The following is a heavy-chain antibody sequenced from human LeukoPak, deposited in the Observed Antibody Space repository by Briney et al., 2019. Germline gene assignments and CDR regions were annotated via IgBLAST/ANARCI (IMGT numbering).Heavy chain of an antibody. Sequence: GGSLRLSCAASGFTFSTYAMSWVRQAPGKGLEWVSGISNSGENTYYADSVKGRITISRDNSKNTVSLQMYSLRAEDTAIYYCAKDVRRRNGGCIWGQGTLVTVSS. CDR2: ISNSGENT. V-gene: IGHV3-23*01. D-gene: IGHD2-8*01. J-gene: IGHJ4*02. CDR3: AKDVRRRNGGCI. CDR1: GFTFSTYA.